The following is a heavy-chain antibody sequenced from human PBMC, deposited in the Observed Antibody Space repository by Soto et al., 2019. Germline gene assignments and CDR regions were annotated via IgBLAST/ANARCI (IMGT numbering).Heavy chain of an antibody. CDR3: AREGAHYAPFDL. CDR2: INVGNGNT. D-gene: IGHD3-16*01. J-gene: IGHJ4*02. CDR1: GNTFTDFA. Sequence: QAQLVQSGAEAKQPGASKREPCKTTGNTFTDFALHWVRQAPGQGLEWMGWINVGNGNTGYSRKFQGRVTNDRDMSATTAYIEVTSLTSEDTAIYYCAREGAHYAPFDLWGQGTLVTVSS. V-gene: IGHV1-3*01.